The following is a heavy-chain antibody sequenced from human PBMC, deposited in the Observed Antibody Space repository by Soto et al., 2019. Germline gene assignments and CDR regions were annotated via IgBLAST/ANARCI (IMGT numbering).Heavy chain of an antibody. V-gene: IGHV1-69*01. CDR3: AKTTVTLFDRYYYGMDV. J-gene: IGHJ6*02. Sequence: QVQLAQSGAEVKKPGSSVKVSCKASGGTFSSYAISWVRQAPGQGLEWMGGIIPIFGTANYAQKFQGRVTITADESTSTAYMELSSLRSEDTAVYYCAKTTVTLFDRYYYGMDVWGQGTTVTVSS. D-gene: IGHD4-17*01. CDR1: GGTFSSYA. CDR2: IIPIFGTA.